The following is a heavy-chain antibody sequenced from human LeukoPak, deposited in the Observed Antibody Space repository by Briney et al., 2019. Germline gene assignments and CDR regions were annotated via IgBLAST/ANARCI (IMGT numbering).Heavy chain of an antibody. D-gene: IGHD1-26*01. V-gene: IGHV3-23*01. CDR2: ISGSGGST. CDR1: GFTFSSYA. J-gene: IGHJ5*02. CDR3: AKGPGGSYLNWFDP. Sequence: PGGSLRLSCAASGFTFSSYAMGWVRQAPGKGLEWVSAISGSGGSTYYADSVKGRLTISRDNSKNTLYLQMNSLRAEDTAVYYCAKGPGGSYLNWFDPWGQGTLVTVSS.